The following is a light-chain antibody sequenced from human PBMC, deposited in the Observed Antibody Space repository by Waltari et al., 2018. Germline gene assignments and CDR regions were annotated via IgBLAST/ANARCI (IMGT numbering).Light chain of an antibody. CDR3: RSPTTRITWV. V-gene: IGLV2-18*02. J-gene: IGLJ3*02. CDR1: SSDVGNYNR. CDR2: DVT. Sequence: QSALTQPPSVPGSPGQSVTISCTATSSDVGNYNRVSWYQQSPGTATQRMIYDVTKRPAWVPALFSVSKSGTTAALTISGIQAEDEADYYCRSPTTRITWVSGGGTQLTVL.